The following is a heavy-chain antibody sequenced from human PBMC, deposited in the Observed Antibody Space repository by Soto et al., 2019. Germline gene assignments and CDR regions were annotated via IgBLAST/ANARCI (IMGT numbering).Heavy chain of an antibody. V-gene: IGHV3-48*01. D-gene: IGHD1-26*01. J-gene: IGHJ3*02. CDR3: ARWAWGAFDI. CDR1: GFTFSSYS. Sequence: GGSLRLSCAASGFTFSSYSMNWGRQAPGKGLEWVSYISSSNSTIYYADSVKGRFTISRDNAKNSLYLQMNSLRAEDTAVYYCARWAWGAFDIWGQGTMVTVSS. CDR2: ISSSNSTI.